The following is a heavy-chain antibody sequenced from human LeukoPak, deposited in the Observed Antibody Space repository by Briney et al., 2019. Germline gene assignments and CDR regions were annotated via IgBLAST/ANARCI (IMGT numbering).Heavy chain of an antibody. J-gene: IGHJ5*02. D-gene: IGHD3-10*01. Sequence: SETLSLTCAVSGGSISSGGYSWSWIRQPPGKGLEWIGYIYHSGSTYYNPSLKSRVTISVDRSKNQFSLKLSSVTAADTAVYYCARVSGGSGSYPTYNWFDPWGQGTLVTVSS. CDR2: IYHSGST. CDR3: ARVSGGSGSYPTYNWFDP. CDR1: GGSISSGGYS. V-gene: IGHV4-30-2*01.